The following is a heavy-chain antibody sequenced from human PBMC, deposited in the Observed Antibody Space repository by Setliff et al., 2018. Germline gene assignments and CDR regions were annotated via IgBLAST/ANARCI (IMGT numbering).Heavy chain of an antibody. D-gene: IGHD6-19*01. V-gene: IGHV5-51*01. Sequence: PGESLKISCKGSGYSFTSYWIGWVRQMPGKGLEWMGIIYPGDSDTRYSPSFQGQVTISADKSISTAYLQWSSLKASDTAIYFCARRTGFAVAGFDYWGRGTLVTVSS. CDR2: IYPGDSDT. J-gene: IGHJ4*01. CDR1: GYSFTSYW. CDR3: ARRTGFAVAGFDY.